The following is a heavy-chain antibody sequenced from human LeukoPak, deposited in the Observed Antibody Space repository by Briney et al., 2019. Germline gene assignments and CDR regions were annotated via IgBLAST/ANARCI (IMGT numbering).Heavy chain of an antibody. CDR1: GYTFTSYG. D-gene: IGHD4-17*01. J-gene: IGHJ3*02. Sequence: ASVKVSCKASGYTFTSYGISWVRQAPGQGLEWMGWISAYNGNTNYAQKLQGRVTMTTDTSTSTAYMELRSLRSDDTAVYYCASMGGPDYGDYEGAFGIWGQGTMVTVSS. CDR2: ISAYNGNT. CDR3: ASMGGPDYGDYEGAFGI. V-gene: IGHV1-18*01.